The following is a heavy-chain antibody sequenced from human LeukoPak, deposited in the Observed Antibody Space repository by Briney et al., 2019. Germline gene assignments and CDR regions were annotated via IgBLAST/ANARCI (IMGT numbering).Heavy chain of an antibody. J-gene: IGHJ5*02. CDR3: ARDLTPGILTGSNWFDP. D-gene: IGHD3-9*01. Sequence: SETLSLTCTVSGGSISSYYWSWIRQPAGKGLEWIGRIYTSGSTNYNPSLKSRVTMSVDTSKNQFPLKLSSVTAADTAVYYCARDLTPGILTGSNWFDPWGQGTLVTVSS. CDR1: GGSISSYY. V-gene: IGHV4-4*07. CDR2: IYTSGST.